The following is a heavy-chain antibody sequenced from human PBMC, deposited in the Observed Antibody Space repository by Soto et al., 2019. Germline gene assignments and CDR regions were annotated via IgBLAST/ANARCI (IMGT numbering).Heavy chain of an antibody. CDR2: ISYDGNNK. V-gene: IGHV3-30*18. CDR1: GFTFSTYG. J-gene: IGHJ4*02. D-gene: IGHD1-1*01. CDR3: AKSVYNWNDGFFDY. Sequence: QVQLVESGGGVVQPGRSLRLSCAASGFTFSTYGTHWVRQAPGKGLEWVAVISYDGNNKYYADSVKGRFTISRDNSKNTLYLQMSSLRAEDTAVYYCAKSVYNWNDGFFDYWGQGTLVTVSS.